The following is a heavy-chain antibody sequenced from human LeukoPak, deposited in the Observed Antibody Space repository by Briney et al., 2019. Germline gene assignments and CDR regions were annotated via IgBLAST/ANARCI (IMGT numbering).Heavy chain of an antibody. J-gene: IGHJ4*02. V-gene: IGHV1-46*01. D-gene: IGHD3-22*01. CDR3: ARAESEVVIFDY. Sequence: GASVKVSFKASGYTFTSYYMHWVRQAPGQGLEWMGIINPSGGSTSYAQKFQGRVTMTRDTSTSTVYMELSSLRSEDTAVYYCARAESEVVIFDYWGQGTLVTVSS. CDR1: GYTFTSYY. CDR2: INPSGGST.